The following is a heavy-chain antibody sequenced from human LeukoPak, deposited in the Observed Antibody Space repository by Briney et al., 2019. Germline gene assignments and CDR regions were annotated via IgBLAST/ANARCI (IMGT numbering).Heavy chain of an antibody. CDR3: ARDPNGDYIGAFEI. V-gene: IGHV3-23*01. CDR1: GFTFSSYV. D-gene: IGHD4-17*01. Sequence: GGSLRLSCAASGFTFSSYVMMWLRQAPGKGLEWFSAISGAGGTTLYADSVKGRFTISRDNSKNTLYLRMSSLRAEDTAVYYCARDPNGDYIGAFEIWGQGTMVTVSS. CDR2: ISGAGGTT. J-gene: IGHJ3*02.